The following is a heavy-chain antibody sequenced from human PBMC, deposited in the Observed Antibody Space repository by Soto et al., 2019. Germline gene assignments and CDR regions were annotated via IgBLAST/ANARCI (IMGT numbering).Heavy chain of an antibody. CDR3: ENNRDCYGNTCYPGGFDP. J-gene: IGHJ5*02. Sequence: SETLSLTCTVSGGSINNYYWSWIRQPPGKGLEWIGYSYYSGRTSYNPSLKSRVTISVDTSKNQFSLKLSSVTAADTAVYYCENNRDCYGNTCYPGGFDPWGQGTLVTVSS. V-gene: IGHV4-59*08. CDR1: GGSINNYY. D-gene: IGHD2-15*01. CDR2: SYYSGRT.